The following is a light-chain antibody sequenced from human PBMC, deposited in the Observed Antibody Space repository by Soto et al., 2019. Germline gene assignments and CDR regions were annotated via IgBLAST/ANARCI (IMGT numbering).Light chain of an antibody. V-gene: IGKV3-20*01. CDR3: QQYDISPRT. Sequence: EVVLTQSPGTLSLSPGERATLSCRASQSVRSTYLAWYQQKPGQAPRLLIYSASSRATGIPDRFSGSGSGTDFSLTISRLEPEDFAVYYCQQYDISPRTFGQGTRVEI. J-gene: IGKJ1*01. CDR2: SAS. CDR1: QSVRSTY.